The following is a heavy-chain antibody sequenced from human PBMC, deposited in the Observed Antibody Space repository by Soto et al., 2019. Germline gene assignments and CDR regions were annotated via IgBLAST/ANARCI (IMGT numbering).Heavy chain of an antibody. CDR1: GFTFANYA. V-gene: IGHV3-23*01. CDR2: ISPTSKYT. Sequence: EVQLSQSGGDLVQPGGSLRLSCEAAGFTFANYAMSWVRQTPGKGLEWISTISPTSKYTYYADSVKGRFTISRDNSKRTLYLQMNSLRDEDTAVYYCANTNYYDSSGCPLVWGQGTLFTRSS. CDR3: ANTNYYDSSGCPLV. D-gene: IGHD3-22*01. J-gene: IGHJ4*01.